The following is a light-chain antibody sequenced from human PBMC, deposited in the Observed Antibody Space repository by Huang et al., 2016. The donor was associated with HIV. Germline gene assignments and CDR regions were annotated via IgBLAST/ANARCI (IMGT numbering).Light chain of an antibody. V-gene: IGKV3-15*01. CDR2: GVS. CDR1: HNVNSN. CDR3: QQYNSWPPWA. Sequence: EILMTQSPATLSVSPGERVTLSYRASHNVNSNLAWYQQKRGQPPRLVIYGVSSRANGIPDRFSGSGSGTEFTLTISRLQSEDFAVYYCQQYNSWPPWAFGQGTTVEIK. J-gene: IGKJ1*01.